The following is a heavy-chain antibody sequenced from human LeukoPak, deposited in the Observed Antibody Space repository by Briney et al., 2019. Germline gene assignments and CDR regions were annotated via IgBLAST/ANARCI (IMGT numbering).Heavy chain of an antibody. J-gene: IGHJ5*02. CDR2: IRPSGDNT. V-gene: IGHV3-23*01. CDR1: GFTFSSYD. Sequence: GGSLRLSCAASGFTFSSYDMTWVRQAPGRGLEWVSSIRPSGDNTYYGDSVKGRFTISRDNSKNTVYLQMNNMRVDDTAVYYCAPVDGWHWFDPWGQGILVTVSS. D-gene: IGHD5-12*01. CDR3: APVDGWHWFDP.